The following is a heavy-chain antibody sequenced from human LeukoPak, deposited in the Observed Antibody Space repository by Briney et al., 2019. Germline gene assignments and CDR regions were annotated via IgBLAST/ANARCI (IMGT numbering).Heavy chain of an antibody. J-gene: IGHJ5*02. V-gene: IGHV5-51*01. CDR2: IYPGDSDT. CDR1: GYRFTRYW. CDR3: SRRYYGSVSYYNWFDP. D-gene: IGHD3-10*01. Sequence: GESLKISCKGSGYRFTRYWIGWLRQMPGKGLEWMGIIYPGDSDTRYSPSFQGQVTISADKSISNAYLQWSSLKSADDAMFFCSRRYYGSVSYYNWFDPWGQGTLVTVSS.